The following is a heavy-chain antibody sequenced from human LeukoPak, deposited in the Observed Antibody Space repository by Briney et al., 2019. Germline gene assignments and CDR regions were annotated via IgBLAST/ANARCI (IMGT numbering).Heavy chain of an antibody. CDR3: ARQGVGARNFDY. J-gene: IGHJ4*02. CDR1: GGSFSGYY. V-gene: IGHV4-34*01. D-gene: IGHD1-26*01. Sequence: PSETLSLTCAVYGGSFSGYYWSWIRQPPGKGLEWIGEINHTGSTNYNPSLKSRVTISVDKSTNQFSLKLSSVTAADTAVYYCARQGVGARNFDYWGQGTLVTVSS. CDR2: INHTGST.